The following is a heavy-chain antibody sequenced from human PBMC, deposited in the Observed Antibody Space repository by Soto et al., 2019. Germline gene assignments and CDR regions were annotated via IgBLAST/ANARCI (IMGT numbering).Heavy chain of an antibody. Sequence: PGESLKISCKGSGYSFTSYWIGWVRQMPGKGLEWMGIIYPGDSDTRYSPSFQGQVTISADKSISTAYLQWSSLKASDTAMYYCARQATVDCSSPSCYNYHYYYMDVWGKGTTVTVSS. D-gene: IGHD2-2*01. V-gene: IGHV5-51*01. CDR3: ARQATVDCSSPSCYNYHYYYMDV. CDR2: IYPGDSDT. CDR1: GYSFTSYW. J-gene: IGHJ6*03.